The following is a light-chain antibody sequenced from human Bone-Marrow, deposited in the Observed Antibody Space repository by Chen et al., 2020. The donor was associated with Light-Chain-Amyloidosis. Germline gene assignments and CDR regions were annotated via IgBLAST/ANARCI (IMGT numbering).Light chain of an antibody. CDR3: QSYQGSSQGV. Sequence: NFMLTQPHSVSESPGKTVIISCTRSSGSIATNYVQWYQQRPGSSPTTVIYQDDQRPSGVPDRFSGSIDRSTNSASLTISGLKTEDEADYNCQSYQGSSQGVFSGGTKLTVL. CDR1: SGSIATNY. J-gene: IGLJ3*02. V-gene: IGLV6-57*01. CDR2: QDD.